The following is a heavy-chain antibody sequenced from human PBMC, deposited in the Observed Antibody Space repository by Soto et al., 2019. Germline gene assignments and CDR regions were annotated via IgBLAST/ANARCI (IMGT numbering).Heavy chain of an antibody. CDR2: ISSGSTYI. CDR1: GFTFNIYT. V-gene: IGHV3-21*06. Sequence: GGSLRLSCAASGFTFNIYTMNWVRQAPGKGLEWVSSISSGSTYISYADSVKGRFIISRDNARNSLYLQMISLGVEDTAVYYCARDRTNGLYSNDAFDIWGQGTMVTVSS. J-gene: IGHJ3*02. D-gene: IGHD4-4*01. CDR3: ARDRTNGLYSNDAFDI.